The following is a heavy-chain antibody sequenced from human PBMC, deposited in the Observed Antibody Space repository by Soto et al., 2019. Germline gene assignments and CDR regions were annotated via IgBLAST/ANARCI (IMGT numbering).Heavy chain of an antibody. D-gene: IGHD6-13*01. Sequence: SQTLSLTCTMSGNSVSSISAAWDWIRQSPSRGLEWLGRTYYRSKWYNDYAVSVKSRITINPDTSKNQFSMQLNSVTPEDTAVYYCARVKPLGYGMDVWGQGTTVTVSS. J-gene: IGHJ6*02. V-gene: IGHV6-1*01. CDR1: GNSVSSISAA. CDR2: TYYRSKWYN. CDR3: ARVKPLGYGMDV.